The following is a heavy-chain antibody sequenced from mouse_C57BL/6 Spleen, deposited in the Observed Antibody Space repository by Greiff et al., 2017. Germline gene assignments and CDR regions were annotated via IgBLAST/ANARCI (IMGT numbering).Heavy chain of an antibody. V-gene: IGHV1-80*01. CDR1: GYAFSSYW. CDR3: ATYYSNYDYFDY. Sequence: VQLQQSGAELVKPGASVKISCKASGYAFSSYWMNWVKQRPGKGLEWIGQIYPGDGDTNYNGKFKGKATLTADKSSSTAYMQLSSLTSEDSAVYFCATYYSNYDYFDYWGQGTTLTVSS. CDR2: IYPGDGDT. J-gene: IGHJ2*01. D-gene: IGHD2-5*01.